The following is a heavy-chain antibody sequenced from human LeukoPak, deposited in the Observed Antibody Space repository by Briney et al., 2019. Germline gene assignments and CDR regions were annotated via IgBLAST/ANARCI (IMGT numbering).Heavy chain of an antibody. V-gene: IGHV3-21*01. CDR1: VFTFNTYG. CDR3: ARDYVTMAPDC. D-gene: IGHD3-10*02. CDR2: IGPGPSHT. Sequence: PGGSLRLSCAASVFTFNTYGMNWVRQAPGKGLEWLSYIGPGPSHTYYADSVRGRFVISRDDAKSSLYLQMSSLRAEDTAVYYCARDYVTMAPDCGGLGTLVTVSS. J-gene: IGHJ4*02.